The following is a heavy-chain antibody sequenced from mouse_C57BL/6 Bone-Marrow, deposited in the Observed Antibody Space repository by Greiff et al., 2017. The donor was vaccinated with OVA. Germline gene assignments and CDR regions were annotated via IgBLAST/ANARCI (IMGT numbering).Heavy chain of an antibody. CDR2: ISDGGSYT. J-gene: IGHJ4*01. CDR3: ANYVPYAMDY. Sequence: DVKLVESGGGLVKPGGSLKLSCAASGFTFSSYAMSWVRQTPEKRLEWVATISDGGSYTYYPDNVKGRFTISRDNAKNNLYLQMSHLKSEDTAMYYCANYVPYAMDYWGQGTSVTVSS. V-gene: IGHV5-4*03. CDR1: GFTFSSYA.